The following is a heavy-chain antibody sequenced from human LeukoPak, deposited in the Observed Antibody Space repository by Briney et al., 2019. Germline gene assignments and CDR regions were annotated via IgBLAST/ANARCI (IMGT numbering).Heavy chain of an antibody. CDR3: ARCPAFGSGWFLDY. CDR2: IYYSGNT. J-gene: IGHJ4*02. D-gene: IGHD6-19*01. V-gene: IGHV4-59*01. Sequence: PSETLSLTCTVSGGSISSYYWSWIRQSPGKGLEWIGYIYYSGNTIYNPSLKSRVTVSVDTSKNQFSLKLSSVTAADTAVYYCARCPAFGSGWFLDYWGQGTLVTVSS. CDR1: GGSISSYY.